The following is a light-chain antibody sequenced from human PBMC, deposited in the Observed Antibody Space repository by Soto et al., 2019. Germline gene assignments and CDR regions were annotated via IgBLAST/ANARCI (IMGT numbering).Light chain of an antibody. CDR2: AAS. Sequence: DIEMTQSPSSLSASVGDRVTITCRASQGISKYLAWYQQKPGKVPKLLIYAASTLDSGVPSRFSGSGSGTDFSLTIGSLQPEDVATYYCQNYNSAPRTFGQGTKVEIK. J-gene: IGKJ1*01. V-gene: IGKV1-27*01. CDR3: QNYNSAPRT. CDR1: QGISKY.